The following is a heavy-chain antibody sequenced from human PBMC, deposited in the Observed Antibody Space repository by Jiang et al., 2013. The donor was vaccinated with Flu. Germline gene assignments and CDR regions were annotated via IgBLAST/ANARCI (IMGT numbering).Heavy chain of an antibody. Sequence: PGGSLRLSCAASGFIFTNYAMNWVRQAPGKGLEWLASVRTSGATRHYADSVKGRFTISRDNSKGKVFLEMNSLRVDDTALYYCAKSDRFCTTTTCYTSFDYWGQGILVTVSS. CDR2: VRTSGATR. J-gene: IGHJ4*02. CDR3: AKSDRFCTTTTCYTSFDY. CDR1: GFIFTNYA. V-gene: IGHV3-23*01. D-gene: IGHD2-2*02.